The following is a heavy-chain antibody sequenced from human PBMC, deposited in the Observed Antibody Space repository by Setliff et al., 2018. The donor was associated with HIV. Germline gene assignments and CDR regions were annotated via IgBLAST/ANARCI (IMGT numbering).Heavy chain of an antibody. CDR3: AREDVTTSGLDI. D-gene: IGHD4-17*01. CDR1: GFTFTDYW. CDR2: IQNGGSDT. V-gene: IGHV3-74*01. J-gene: IGHJ3*02. Sequence: PGGSLRLSCAASGFTFTDYWMHWVRQAPGKGPEWVSYIQNGGSDTRYADSVKGRFTISRDNAKRTVYLQMDALRAEDTAVYYCAREDVTTSGLDIWGQGTMVTVSS.